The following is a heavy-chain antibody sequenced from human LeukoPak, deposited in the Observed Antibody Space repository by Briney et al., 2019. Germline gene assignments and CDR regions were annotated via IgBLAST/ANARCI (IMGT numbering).Heavy chain of an antibody. Sequence: ASVKVSCKASGYTFTSYYIHWVRQAPGQGLEWMGIINPSGGSTSYAQKFQGRITMTRDTSTNTVYMELSSLRSEDTAVYYCASDQRGYNYGYHYWGQGTLVTVSS. CDR3: ASDQRGYNYGYHY. CDR1: GYTFTSYY. J-gene: IGHJ4*02. CDR2: INPSGGST. V-gene: IGHV1-46*01. D-gene: IGHD5-18*01.